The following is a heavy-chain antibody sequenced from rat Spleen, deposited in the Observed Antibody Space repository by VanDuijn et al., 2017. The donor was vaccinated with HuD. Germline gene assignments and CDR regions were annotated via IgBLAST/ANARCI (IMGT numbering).Heavy chain of an antibody. CDR1: GFTFSNYD. Sequence: EVQLVESGGGLVQPGRSLKLSCAASGFTFSNYDMAWVRQAPTKGLEWVASISYDGSRIYYRDSVKGRFTISRDTAQNTLYLQMNSLRSEETATYYCVREERGVDYWGQGVMVTVSS. CDR3: VREERGVDY. J-gene: IGHJ2*01. V-gene: IGHV5S23*01. CDR2: ISYDGSRI.